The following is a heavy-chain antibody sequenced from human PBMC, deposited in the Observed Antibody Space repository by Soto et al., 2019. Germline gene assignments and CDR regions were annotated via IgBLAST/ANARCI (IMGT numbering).Heavy chain of an antibody. V-gene: IGHV4-31*03. CDR3: ERKRAYGGNLWQRYGVDV. D-gene: IGHD2-15*01. CDR2: IYYSGTT. Sequence: SENLSLTCTVSVGSISTGGYYWSWIRQHPGKGLECIGYIYYSGTTYYNPSLKSRVTISVDASKSQFSLKLSSVTDADTAVYYCERKRAYGGNLWQRYGVDVWGHGTTVT. J-gene: IGHJ6*01. CDR1: VGSISTGGYY.